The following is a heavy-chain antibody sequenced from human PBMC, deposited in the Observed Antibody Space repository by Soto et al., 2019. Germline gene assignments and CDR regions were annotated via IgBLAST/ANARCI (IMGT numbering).Heavy chain of an antibody. CDR3: AILLAYCGGDCYGGVDY. D-gene: IGHD2-21*02. CDR2: ISYDGSNT. J-gene: IGHJ4*02. V-gene: IGHV3-30*03. Sequence: GVCLRLSCAASGCTFSSYGMHWVRQAPGKGLEWVAVISYDGSNTSYAHSVKGRFTVSRDNSKTPLYLQMKRLRAEDTAVYYCAILLAYCGGDCYGGVDYWGQGT. CDR1: GCTFSSYG.